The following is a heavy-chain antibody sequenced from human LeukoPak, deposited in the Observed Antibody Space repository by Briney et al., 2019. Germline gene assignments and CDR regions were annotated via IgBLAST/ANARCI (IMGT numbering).Heavy chain of an antibody. CDR2: INPSGGST. J-gene: IGHJ4*02. CDR3: ARVKEARRVAVAIDYFDY. CDR1: GYTFTSYY. D-gene: IGHD6-19*01. Sequence: GASVKVSCKASGYTFTSYYMHWVRQAPGQGFEWMGIINPSGGSTSYAQKFQGRVTMTRDTSTSTVYMELSSLRSEDTAVYYCARVKEARRVAVAIDYFDYWGQGTLVTVSS. V-gene: IGHV1-46*01.